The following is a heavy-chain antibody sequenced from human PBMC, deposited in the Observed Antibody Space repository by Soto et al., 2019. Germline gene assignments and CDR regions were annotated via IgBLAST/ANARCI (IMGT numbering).Heavy chain of an antibody. D-gene: IGHD2-15*01. CDR3: ARLRAGTGYYLDY. V-gene: IGHV3-30-3*01. J-gene: IGHJ4*02. Sequence: GGSLRLSCAASGFTFSSYAMHWVRQAPGKGLEWVAVISYDGSNKYYADSVKGRFTISRDNSKNTLYLQMNSLRAEDTAVYYCARLRAGTGYYLDYWGQGTLVTVSS. CDR1: GFTFSSYA. CDR2: ISYDGSNK.